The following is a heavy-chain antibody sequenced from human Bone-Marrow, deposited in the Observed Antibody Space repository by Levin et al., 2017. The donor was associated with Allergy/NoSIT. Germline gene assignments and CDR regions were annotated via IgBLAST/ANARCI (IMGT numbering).Heavy chain of an antibody. V-gene: IGHV3-30*18. CDR3: AKDRSYCTGDSCYSFDS. J-gene: IGHJ4*02. CDR2: ISYDGSNK. D-gene: IGHD2-15*01. Sequence: TGGSLRLSCAASGFTFSSYGMHWVRQAPGKGLEWVAVISYDGSNKYYADSVKGRFTISRDDSQNTLHLQMNSLRAEDTAVYYCAKDRSYCTGDSCYSFDSWGQGTLVAVSS. CDR1: GFTFSSYG.